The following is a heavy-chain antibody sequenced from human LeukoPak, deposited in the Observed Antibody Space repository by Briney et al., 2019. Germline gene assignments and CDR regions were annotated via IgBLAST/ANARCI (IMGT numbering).Heavy chain of an antibody. Sequence: PSEPLSLTCTVSGGSISSYYWSWIRQPPGKGLEWIGYIYTSGSTNYNPSLKSRVTISVDTSKNQFSLELSSVTAADTAVYYCARLNYYDSSIDYWGQGTLVTVSS. CDR3: ARLNYYDSSIDY. J-gene: IGHJ4*02. V-gene: IGHV4-4*09. D-gene: IGHD3-22*01. CDR2: IYTSGST. CDR1: GGSISSYY.